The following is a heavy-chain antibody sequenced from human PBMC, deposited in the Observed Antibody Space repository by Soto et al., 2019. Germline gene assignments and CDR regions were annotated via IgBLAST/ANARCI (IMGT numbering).Heavy chain of an antibody. V-gene: IGHV4-30-2*01. Sequence: QLQLQESGSGLVKPSQTLSLTCAVSGGSISSGGYSWSWIRQPPGKGLEWIGYIYHSGSTYYNPSLKSRVTISVDRSKNQFSMQLSSVTAADTAVYYGEAGGGLPRYYWGQGTLGTVSS. CDR2: IYHSGST. J-gene: IGHJ4*02. CDR3: EAGGGLPRYY. D-gene: IGHD5-12*01. CDR1: GGSISSGGYS.